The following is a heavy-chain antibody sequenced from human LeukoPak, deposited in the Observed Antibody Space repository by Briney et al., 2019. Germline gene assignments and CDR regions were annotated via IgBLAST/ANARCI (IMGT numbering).Heavy chain of an antibody. V-gene: IGHV4-34*01. CDR2: INHSGST. D-gene: IGHD6-6*01. CDR1: GGSFSAYY. J-gene: IGHJ4*02. CDR3: ARKRIAARSFDY. Sequence: PSETLSLTCAVYGGSFSAYYWSWIRQPPGKGLEWIGEINHSGSTNYNPPLKSRVTISVDASKHQFSLKLSSVTAADTAVYYCARKRIAARSFDYWGQGTLVTVSS.